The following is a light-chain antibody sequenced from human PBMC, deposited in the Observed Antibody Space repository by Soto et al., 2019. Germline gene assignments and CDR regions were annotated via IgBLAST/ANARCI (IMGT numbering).Light chain of an antibody. CDR1: QSISTY. CDR2: SAS. Sequence: DIQMTQSPSSLSASVGDRVTITCRASQSISTYLNWYQQKPGKAPKLLIYSASSLQSGVPSRFSGSGSGTDFTLTISSLQPEDFASYYCQQSYSSPTTFGQGRRLEIK. V-gene: IGKV1-39*01. CDR3: QQSYSSPTT. J-gene: IGKJ5*01.